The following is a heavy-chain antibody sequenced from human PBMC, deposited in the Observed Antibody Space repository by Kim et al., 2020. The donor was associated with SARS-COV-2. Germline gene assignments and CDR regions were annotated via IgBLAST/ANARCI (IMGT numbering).Heavy chain of an antibody. CDR1: GFTFSSYV. CDR2: IDYTGTNT. J-gene: IGHJ4*02. V-gene: IGHV3-23*01. CDR3: VKDKGTFWSGLNSDY. Sequence: GGSLRLSCAASGFTFSSYVMSWVRQAPGKGLQWVSAIDYTGTNTYYADSARGRFTISRDNFKKTLYLQMSGLRVEDTAVYYCVKDKGTFWSGLNSDYWGQGTLVTVSS. D-gene: IGHD3-3*01.